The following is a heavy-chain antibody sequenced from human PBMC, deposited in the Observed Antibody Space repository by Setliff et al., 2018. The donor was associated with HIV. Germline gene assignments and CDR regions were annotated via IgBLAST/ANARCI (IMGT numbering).Heavy chain of an antibody. CDR2: ISYDGSRI. J-gene: IGHJ1*01. CDR1: GFTFSNFA. V-gene: IGHV3-30*07. CDR3: ARDEVPQQLEREGAEYFQH. Sequence: GGSLRLSCVASGFTFSNFAMHWVRQAPGKGLEWVSVISYDGSRISYADSVKGRFTISRDNAKNSLYLQMNSLRAEDTAVYYCARDEVPQQLEREGAEYFQHWGQGTLVTVSS. D-gene: IGHD6-13*01.